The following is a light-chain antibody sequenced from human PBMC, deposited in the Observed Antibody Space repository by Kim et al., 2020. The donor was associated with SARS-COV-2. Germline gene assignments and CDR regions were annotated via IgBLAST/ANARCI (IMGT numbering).Light chain of an antibody. V-gene: IGKV3-15*01. CDR1: QRVSRN. CDR3: KQDHNWPPLT. J-gene: IGKJ4*01. CDR2: GAS. Sequence: PGERVTLSNRASQRVSRNLAWYQQKHGQAPRLLIYGASTRASGIPGRFSGSGSGTGFTLNIRSLQSEDVAVYYCKQDHNWPPLTFGGGTKVDIK.